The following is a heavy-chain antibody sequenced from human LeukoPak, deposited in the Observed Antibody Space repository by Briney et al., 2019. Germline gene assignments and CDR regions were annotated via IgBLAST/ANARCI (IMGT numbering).Heavy chain of an antibody. CDR1: GLTFGNYW. V-gene: IGHV3-7*01. CDR3: AAGYSYGTNLDY. Sequence: GGSLRLSCAASGLTFGNYWMSWVRQAPGKGLEWVANIKQDGSEKYFVDSVKGRFTISRDNAKNSLYLQMNSLRVEDTAIYYCAAGYSYGTNLDYWGQGTLVTVSS. D-gene: IGHD5-18*01. J-gene: IGHJ4*02. CDR2: IKQDGSEK.